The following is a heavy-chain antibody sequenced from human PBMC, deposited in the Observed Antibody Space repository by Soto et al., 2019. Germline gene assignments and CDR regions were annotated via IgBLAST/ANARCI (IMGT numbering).Heavy chain of an antibody. Sequence: PSQSLSLTCAISGDSVSSKSAAWKWIRQAPSRGLEWLGRTYYRSKWSTDYAVSLRGRITVNPDSSKNQFSLRLTSVTPEDTAVYYCARALAGSYDYWGQGXPVTVYS. CDR3: ARALAGSYDY. J-gene: IGHJ4*02. CDR2: TYYRSKWST. CDR1: GDSVSSKSAA. V-gene: IGHV6-1*01. D-gene: IGHD3-10*01.